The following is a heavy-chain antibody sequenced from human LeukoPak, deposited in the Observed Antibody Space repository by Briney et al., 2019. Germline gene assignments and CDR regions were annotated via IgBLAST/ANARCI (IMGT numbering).Heavy chain of an antibody. CDR1: GFTFSTYA. CDR2: ISYDGRNK. V-gene: IGHV3-30*18. J-gene: IGHJ4*02. D-gene: IGHD2-2*01. Sequence: GGSLRLSCAASGFTFSTYAMTWVRQAPGKGLEWVAVISYDGRNKHYPDSVKGRFTISRDISTDTLWLQMDSLRTEDTAVYYCAKGPLRGTAAAIDYWGQGTLVTVSS. CDR3: AKGPLRGTAAAIDY.